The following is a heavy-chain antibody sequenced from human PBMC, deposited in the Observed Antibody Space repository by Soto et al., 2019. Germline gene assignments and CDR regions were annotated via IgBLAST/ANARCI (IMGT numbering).Heavy chain of an antibody. CDR2: ISSSSSYI. CDR3: ATDYYYGSVILFSPYYYYGMDV. D-gene: IGHD3-10*01. V-gene: IGHV3-21*01. J-gene: IGHJ6*02. CDR1: GFTFSSYS. Sequence: EVQLVESGGGLVKPGGSLRLSCAASGFTFSSYSMNWVRQAPGKGLEWVSSISSSSSYIYYADSVKGRFTISRDNAKNSLYLQMNSLRAEDTAVYYCATDYYYGSVILFSPYYYYGMDVWGQGTTVTVSS.